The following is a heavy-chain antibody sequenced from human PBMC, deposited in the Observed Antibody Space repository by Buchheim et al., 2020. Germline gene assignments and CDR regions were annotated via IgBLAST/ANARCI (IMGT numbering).Heavy chain of an antibody. D-gene: IGHD2-8*01. Sequence: QVQLVESGGGVVQPGRSLRLSCAASGFTFSSYGMHWVRQAPGKGLEWVAVISYDGSNKYYADSVKGRFTISRDNSKNTVYLQMNSLRAEDTAVYYCAKDRIVLTYYYGMDVWGQGTT. CDR1: GFTFSSYG. CDR2: ISYDGSNK. V-gene: IGHV3-30*18. CDR3: AKDRIVLTYYYGMDV. J-gene: IGHJ6*02.